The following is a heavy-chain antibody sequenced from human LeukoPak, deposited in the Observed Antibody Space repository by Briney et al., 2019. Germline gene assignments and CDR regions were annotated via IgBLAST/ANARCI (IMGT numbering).Heavy chain of an antibody. Sequence: GASVKVSCKAAGDTISAYSLNWVRQAPGQGLEWMGGIIPIFGTANYAQKFQGRVTITADESTSTAYMELSSLRSEDTAVYYCARLYYYDSSGYYWGQGTLVTVSS. CDR1: GDTISAYS. D-gene: IGHD3-22*01. CDR2: IIPIFGTA. CDR3: ARLYYYDSSGYY. V-gene: IGHV1-69*13. J-gene: IGHJ4*02.